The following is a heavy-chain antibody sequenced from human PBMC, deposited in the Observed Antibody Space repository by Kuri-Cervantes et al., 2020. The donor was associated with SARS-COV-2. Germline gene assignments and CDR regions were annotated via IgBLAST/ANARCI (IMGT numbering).Heavy chain of an antibody. V-gene: IGHV3-15*01. CDR2: IKSKTDGGTT. Sequence: GGSLRLSCAASGFTFSSYAMHWVRQAPGKGLEWVGRIKSKTDGGTTDYAAPVKGRFTTSRDDSKNTLYLQMNSLKTEDTAVYYCTTTEGHYDFWSGPPSWYFDYWGQGTLVTVSS. J-gene: IGHJ4*02. CDR1: GFTFSSYA. D-gene: IGHD3-3*01. CDR3: TTTEGHYDFWSGPPSWYFDY.